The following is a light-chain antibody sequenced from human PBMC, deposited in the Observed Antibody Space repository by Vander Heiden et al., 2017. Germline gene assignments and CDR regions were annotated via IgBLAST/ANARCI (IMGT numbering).Light chain of an antibody. CDR2: EVT. CDR3: SSYGGSNNLL. CDR1: SSDVGGYNH. Sequence: QSALTQPPSASGSPGQSVTIPCTGTSSDVGGYNHVSWYQQNPGKAPQLMVYEVTKRPSGVPDRFSGSKSGNTAYLTVSGLQAEDEADYYCSSYGGSNNLLFGGGTKLTVL. J-gene: IGLJ2*01. V-gene: IGLV2-8*01.